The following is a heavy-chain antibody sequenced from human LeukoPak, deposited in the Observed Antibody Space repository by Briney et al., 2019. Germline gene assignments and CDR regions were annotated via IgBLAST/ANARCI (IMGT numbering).Heavy chain of an antibody. J-gene: IGHJ6*02. D-gene: IGHD2-2*01. Sequence: SVKVSCKASGGTFSSYAISWVRQAPGQGLEWMGGIIPMFGTANYAQKFQGRVTITADESTSIAYMELSSLRSEDTAVYYCARDLWPAASKYYYYHDMDVWGQGTTVIVCS. CDR1: GGTFSSYA. CDR2: IIPMFGTA. V-gene: IGHV1-69*13. CDR3: ARDLWPAASKYYYYHDMDV.